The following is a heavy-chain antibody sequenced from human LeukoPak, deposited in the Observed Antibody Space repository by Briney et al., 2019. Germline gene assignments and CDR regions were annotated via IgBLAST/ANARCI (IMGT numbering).Heavy chain of an antibody. Sequence: PGGSLRLSCAASGFTFSSYGMHWVRQAPGKGLEWVAVISYDVGKKYYADSVKGRFTISRDNSKNTLYLQMNSLRTEDTALYYCAKDQGLSSGWDTVFDYWGQGTLVTVSS. CDR2: ISYDVGKK. V-gene: IGHV3-30*18. CDR3: AKDQGLSSGWDTVFDY. D-gene: IGHD6-19*01. CDR1: GFTFSSYG. J-gene: IGHJ4*02.